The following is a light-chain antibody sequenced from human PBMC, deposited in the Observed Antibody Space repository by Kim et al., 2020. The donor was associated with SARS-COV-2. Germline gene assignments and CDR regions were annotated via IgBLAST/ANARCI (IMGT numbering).Light chain of an antibody. Sequence: SPGERATLSCRASQSVSRGYLAWYQQKAGQAPRLLIYGASSRATGIPDRFSGSGSGTDFTLTISRLEPEDFAVYYCQQYGISPFTFGPGTKVDIK. CDR1: QSVSRGY. CDR3: QQYGISPFT. J-gene: IGKJ3*01. CDR2: GAS. V-gene: IGKV3-20*01.